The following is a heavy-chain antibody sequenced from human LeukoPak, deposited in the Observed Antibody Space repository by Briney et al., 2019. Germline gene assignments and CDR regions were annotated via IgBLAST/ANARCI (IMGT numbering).Heavy chain of an antibody. V-gene: IGHV3-23*01. CDR2: ISGSGGST. J-gene: IGHJ4*02. Sequence: GGSLRLSCAASGFTFSSYAMSWVRQAPGKGLEWVSAISGSGGSTYYADSVKGRFTISRDNSKNTLYLQMNSLRAEDTAVYYRAKDLPPIVVVPAAILGFFDYWGQGTLVTVSS. CDR1: GFTFSSYA. D-gene: IGHD2-2*02. CDR3: AKDLPPIVVVPAAILGFFDY.